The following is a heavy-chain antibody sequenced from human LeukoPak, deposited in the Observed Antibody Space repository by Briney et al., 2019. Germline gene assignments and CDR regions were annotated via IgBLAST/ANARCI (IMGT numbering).Heavy chain of an antibody. CDR2: VHYSGST. CDR1: GASISNSAYY. V-gene: IGHV4-39*01. J-gene: IGHJ5*02. CDR3: ARLFFVIDT. D-gene: IGHD3-3*01. Sequence: SSETLSLSCTVSGASISNSAYYWLWIRQPPGEGLECIGTVHYSGSTFYNPSLKSRVNISVDTSKNQFPLQLSSVTAADTAVYYCARLFFVIDTWGQGTLVTVSS.